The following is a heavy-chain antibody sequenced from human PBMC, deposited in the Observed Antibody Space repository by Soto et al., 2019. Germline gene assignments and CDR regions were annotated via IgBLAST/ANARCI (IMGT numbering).Heavy chain of an antibody. V-gene: IGHV3-23*01. CDR2: MSRSGTET. J-gene: IGHJ3*01. CDR1: GFTFSSYA. D-gene: IGHD3-22*01. CDR3: AKDVGYDSSVSWWGALDV. Sequence: EVQLLESGGDLVQPGGSLRLSCAASGFTFSSYAMNWVRQAPGKGLEYVSGMSRSGTETYYARSVKCRLTISRDNPKNTLYLQMTGLRAEDTAVYDCAKDVGYDSSVSWWGALDVWGQGTTVIVSS.